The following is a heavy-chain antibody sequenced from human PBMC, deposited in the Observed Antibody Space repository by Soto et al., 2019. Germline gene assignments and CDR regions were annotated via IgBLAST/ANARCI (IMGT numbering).Heavy chain of an antibody. CDR3: AAENLGTYTVPTNRRAY. CDR1: GFTFSDYY. CDR2: ISSSGSTI. Sequence: GGSLRLSCAASGFTFSDYYMSWIRQAPGKGLEWVSYISSSGSTIYYADSVKGRFTISRDNAKNALYLQMNSLRAEDTAVYYCAAENLGTYTVPTNRRAYWGQGTLVTVSS. V-gene: IGHV3-11*01. J-gene: IGHJ4*02. D-gene: IGHD4-17*01.